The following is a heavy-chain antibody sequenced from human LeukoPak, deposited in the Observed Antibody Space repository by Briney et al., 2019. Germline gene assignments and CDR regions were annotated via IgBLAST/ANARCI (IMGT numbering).Heavy chain of an antibody. CDR1: SGSISTSNYY. Sequence: SETLSLTCTVSSGSISTSNYYWGWVRQPPGKALEWIGNIFYSGSTYYSPSLKSRVTISLDTSRNQFSLKLNSVTAADTAVYYCARDGGYSGYANYYFDYWGQGTLVTVSS. CDR3: ARDGGYSGYANYYFDY. V-gene: IGHV4-39*07. J-gene: IGHJ4*02. CDR2: IFYSGST. D-gene: IGHD5-12*01.